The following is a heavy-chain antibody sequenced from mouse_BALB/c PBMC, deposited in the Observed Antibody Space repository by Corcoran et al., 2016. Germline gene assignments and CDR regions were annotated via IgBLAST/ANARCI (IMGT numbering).Heavy chain of an antibody. CDR3: ARRDGSRGFFAY. J-gene: IGHJ3*01. V-gene: IGHV9-3-1*01. CDR2: INTYTGEP. CDR1: GYTFTNYG. D-gene: IGHD1-1*01. Sequence: QIQLVQSGPELKKPGETVKISCKASGYTFTNYGMNWVKQAPGKGLKWMGWINTYTGEPTYADDFKGRFAFSLETSASTAYLQINNLKNEDTATYFCARRDGSRGFFAYWGQGTLVTVSA.